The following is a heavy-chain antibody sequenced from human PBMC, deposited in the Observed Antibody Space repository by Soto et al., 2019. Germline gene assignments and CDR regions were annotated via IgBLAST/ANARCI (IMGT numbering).Heavy chain of an antibody. Sequence: QITLKESGPTLVKPTQTLTLTCTFSGFSLSTSGVGVAWIRQPPGKALEWLALIYWDDDKRYRPSLESWLTITKDTSKNSVVLTMTNMDSVDTATYYCAYLPCSGGSCYWFSFSGMDVWGQGTTVSVSS. CDR1: GFSLSTSGVG. D-gene: IGHD2-15*01. CDR3: AYLPCSGGSCYWFSFSGMDV. CDR2: IYWDDDK. J-gene: IGHJ6*02. V-gene: IGHV2-5*02.